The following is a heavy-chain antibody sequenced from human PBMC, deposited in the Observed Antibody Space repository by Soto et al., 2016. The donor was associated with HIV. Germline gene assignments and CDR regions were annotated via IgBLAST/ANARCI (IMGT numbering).Heavy chain of an antibody. CDR3: ARAPRITMVPEG. CDR1: GGTFSNYT. J-gene: IGHJ4*02. Sequence: QVQLVQSGAEVKKPGSSVKVSCKASGGTFSNYTVNWVRQAPGQGLEWMGGIIPIFGTANYAQKFQGRVTITADESTSTAYMELSSLRSEDTAVYYCARAPRITMVPEGWGQGTLVTVSS. CDR2: IIPIFGTA. D-gene: IGHD3-10*01. V-gene: IGHV1-69*13.